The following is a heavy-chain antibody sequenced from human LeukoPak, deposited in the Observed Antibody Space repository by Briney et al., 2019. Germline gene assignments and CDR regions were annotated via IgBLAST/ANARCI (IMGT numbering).Heavy chain of an antibody. Sequence: GGSLILSCVTPALTFSTYAMRWVRQAAGKGIESVSSTRSRGEATYYADAVKGRFTMSRDNSRNTLYLQMNSLRAEDTAVYYCAKDRPNYYGTNGHYYRRDGACWGQGTLVTVSS. CDR2: TRSRGEAT. CDR3: AKDRPNYYGTNGHYYRRDGAC. V-gene: IGHV3-23*01. D-gene: IGHD3-22*01. J-gene: IGHJ4*02. CDR1: ALTFSTYA.